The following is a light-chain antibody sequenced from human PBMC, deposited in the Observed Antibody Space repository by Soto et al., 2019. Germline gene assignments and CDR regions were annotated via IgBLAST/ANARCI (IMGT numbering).Light chain of an antibody. J-gene: IGKJ2*01. CDR3: QQYDKWPHT. Sequence: EMVMTQSRATLSVSPAERATLSCRASQNLSRNLAWYQQQPGQAPRLLIFYASTRATGIPARFSGSGSGTDFTLTISSLQSEDFAVYYCQQYDKWPHTFGQGTKLEIK. CDR2: YAS. CDR1: QNLSRN. V-gene: IGKV3-15*01.